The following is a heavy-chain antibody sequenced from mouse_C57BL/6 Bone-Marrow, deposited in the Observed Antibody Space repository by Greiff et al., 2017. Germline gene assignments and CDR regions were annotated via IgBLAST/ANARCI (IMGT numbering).Heavy chain of an antibody. Sequence: QVQLQQPGAELVRPGTSVKLSCKASGYTFTSYWMHWVKQRPGQGLEWIGVIDPSDSYTNYNQKFKGKATLTVDTSSSTAYMQLSSLTSEDSAVYYCARGHYYGSSYRYCDVWGTGTTVTVSS. CDR2: IDPSDSYT. J-gene: IGHJ1*03. CDR3: ARGHYYGSSYRYCDV. V-gene: IGHV1-59*01. CDR1: GYTFTSYW. D-gene: IGHD1-1*01.